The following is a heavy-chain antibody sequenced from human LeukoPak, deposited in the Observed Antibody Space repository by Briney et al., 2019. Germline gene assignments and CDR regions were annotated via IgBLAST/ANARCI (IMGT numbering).Heavy chain of an antibody. CDR3: ARGGYSGYGYYYPYGMDA. Sequence: RGSLSLSCAVSGFSLSIYAMHWDRPAPGKGLGWVAVIWNRGSNKNKAHSVTGRVAISRDNSTNTLYLQMNSLRAEDTAVYYCARGGYSGYGYYYPYGMDASGQGATVTVSS. D-gene: IGHD5-12*01. CDR2: IWNRGSNK. J-gene: IGHJ6*02. CDR1: GFSLSIYA. V-gene: IGHV3-33*01.